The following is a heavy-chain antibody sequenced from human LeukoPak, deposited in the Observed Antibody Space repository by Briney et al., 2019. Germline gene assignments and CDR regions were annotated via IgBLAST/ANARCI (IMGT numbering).Heavy chain of an antibody. CDR1: GYTFTSYG. CDR2: ISSYNGNT. V-gene: IGHV1-18*01. CDR3: ARVGPHDYDNVWGNSNDY. D-gene: IGHD3-16*01. J-gene: IGHJ4*02. Sequence: GASVKVSCKASGYTFTSYGISWVRQAPGQGLEWMGWISSYNGNTNYAQKVQGRVTMTTDTSTSTAYMELKSLRADDTAVYYCARVGPHDYDNVWGNSNDYWGQGTLVTVSS.